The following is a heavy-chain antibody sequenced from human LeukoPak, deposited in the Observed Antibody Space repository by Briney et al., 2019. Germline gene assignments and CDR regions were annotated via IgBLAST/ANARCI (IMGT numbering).Heavy chain of an antibody. Sequence: GGSLRLSCTVSGFTFDDYAMHWVRQAPGKGLEWVAVISSDGSIDYYADSVRGRFTVSRDNSKNTMYLQVNSLRAEDTAVYYCTREGMGTTFSAWFDPWGQGTLVTVSS. D-gene: IGHD1-7*01. V-gene: IGHV3-30*03. J-gene: IGHJ5*02. CDR3: TREGMGTTFSAWFDP. CDR1: GFTFDDYA. CDR2: ISSDGSID.